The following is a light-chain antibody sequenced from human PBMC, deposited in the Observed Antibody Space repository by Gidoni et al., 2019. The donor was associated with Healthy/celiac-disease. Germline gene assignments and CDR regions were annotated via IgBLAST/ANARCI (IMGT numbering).Light chain of an antibody. Sequence: ELVLTQSPGTLSLSPGERATLSCRASQCVSSRYLAWYQQKPGQAPRLLIYGASSRATGIPDRFSGSGSGTDFTLTISRLEPEDFAVYYCQQYGSSPRTFGQGTKLEIK. CDR3: QQYGSSPRT. V-gene: IGKV3-20*01. CDR1: QCVSSRY. CDR2: GAS. J-gene: IGKJ2*01.